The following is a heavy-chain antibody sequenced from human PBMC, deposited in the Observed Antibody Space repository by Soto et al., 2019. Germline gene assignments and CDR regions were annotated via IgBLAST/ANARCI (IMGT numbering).Heavy chain of an antibody. Sequence: GASVKVSCKASGGTFSSYAISWVRQAPGQGLEWMGGIIPIFGTANYAQKFQGRVTITADESTSTAYMELSSLRSEDTAVYYCARDCTNGVCYGPWYFDLWGRGTLVTVSS. V-gene: IGHV1-69*13. J-gene: IGHJ2*01. D-gene: IGHD2-8*01. CDR2: IIPIFGTA. CDR3: ARDCTNGVCYGPWYFDL. CDR1: GGTFSSYA.